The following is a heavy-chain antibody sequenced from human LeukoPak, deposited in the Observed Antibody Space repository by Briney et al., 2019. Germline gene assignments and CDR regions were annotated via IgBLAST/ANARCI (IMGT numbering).Heavy chain of an antibody. V-gene: IGHV1-69*04. CDR3: ARDPAAPMAAHGWFDP. CDR2: IIPILGIA. Sequence: SVKVSCKASGGTFSSYAISWVRQAPGQGLEWMGRIIPILGIANYAQKFQGRVTITADKSTSTAYMELSSLRSEDTAVYYCARDPAAPMAAHGWFDPWGQGTLVTVSS. J-gene: IGHJ5*02. CDR1: GGTFSSYA. D-gene: IGHD6-6*01.